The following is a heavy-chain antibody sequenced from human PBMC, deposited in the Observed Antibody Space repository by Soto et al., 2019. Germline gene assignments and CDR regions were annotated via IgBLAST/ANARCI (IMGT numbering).Heavy chain of an antibody. D-gene: IGHD5-12*01. CDR3: ARNNSCYDSADYYGMDV. J-gene: IGHJ6*02. Sequence: SETLSLTCTVSGGSISSYYWSWIRQPPGKGLEWIGYIYYSGSTNYNPSLKSRVTISVDTSKNQFSLKLSSVTAADTAVYYCARNNSCYDSADYYGMDVWGQVTTVT. CDR1: GGSISSYY. V-gene: IGHV4-59*01. CDR2: IYYSGST.